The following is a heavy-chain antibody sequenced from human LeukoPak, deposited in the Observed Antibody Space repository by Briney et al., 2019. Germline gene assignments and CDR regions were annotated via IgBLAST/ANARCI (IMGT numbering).Heavy chain of an antibody. V-gene: IGHV4-59*08. CDR3: ARHEVVVQNDAFDI. D-gene: IGHD2-15*01. CDR2: IYYSGST. Sequence: NSSETLSLTCTVSGGSISSYYWSWIRQPPGKGLEWIGYIYYSGSTNYNPSLKSRVTISVDTSKNQFSLKLSSVTAADTAVYYCARHEVVVQNDAFDIWGQGTMVTVSS. J-gene: IGHJ3*02. CDR1: GGSISSYY.